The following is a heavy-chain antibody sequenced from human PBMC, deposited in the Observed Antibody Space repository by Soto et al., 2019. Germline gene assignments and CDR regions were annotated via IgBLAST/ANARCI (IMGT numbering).Heavy chain of an antibody. Sequence: GGSLRLSCAASGFTFSSYAMHWVRQAPGKGLEWVAVISYDGSNKYYAQKFQGRVTMTEDTSTDTAYMELSSLRSEDTAVYYCATYGSGSYFHNSYYYYGMDVWGQGTTVTVSS. J-gene: IGHJ6*02. CDR2: ISYDGSNK. CDR1: GFTFSSYA. V-gene: IGHV3-30-3*01. CDR3: ATYGSGSYFHNSYYYYGMDV. D-gene: IGHD3-10*01.